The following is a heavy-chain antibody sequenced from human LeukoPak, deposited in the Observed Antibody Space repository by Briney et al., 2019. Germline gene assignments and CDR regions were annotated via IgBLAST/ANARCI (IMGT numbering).Heavy chain of an antibody. CDR2: IYSTGNT. J-gene: IGHJ4*02. V-gene: IGHV4-59*01. CDR3: ARVVNSRTSSQNYFDY. Sequence: SETLSLTCTVSSGSISIYSWSWIRQPPGKGLEWIGYIYSTGNTNYNPSLKSRVTISVDTSKNQFSLKLSSVTAADTAVYYCARVVNSRTSSQNYFDYWGQGTLVTVSS. D-gene: IGHD1-14*01. CDR1: SGSISIYS.